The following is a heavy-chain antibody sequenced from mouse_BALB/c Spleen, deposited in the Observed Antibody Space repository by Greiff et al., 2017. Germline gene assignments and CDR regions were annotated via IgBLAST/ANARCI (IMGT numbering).Heavy chain of an antibody. CDR3: ARATMITTGWFAY. CDR2: ISYSGST. V-gene: IGHV3-2*02. Sequence: EVMLVESGPGLVKPSQSLSLTCTVTGYSITSDYAWYWLRQFPGNKLEWMGYISYSGSTSYNPSLKSRISITRDTAKNQFFLQLNSVTTEDTATYYCARATMITTGWFAYWGQGTLVTVSA. CDR1: GYSITSDYA. D-gene: IGHD2-4*01. J-gene: IGHJ3*01.